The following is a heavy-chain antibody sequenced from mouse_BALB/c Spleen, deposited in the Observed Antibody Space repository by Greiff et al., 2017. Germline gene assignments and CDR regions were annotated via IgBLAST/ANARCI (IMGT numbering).Heavy chain of an antibody. D-gene: IGHD2-3*01. CDR3: ARLLPGFAY. J-gene: IGHJ3*01. CDR2: INPSNGRT. CDR1: GYTFTSYW. V-gene: IGHV1S81*02. Sequence: VQLQQPGAELVKPGASVKLSCKASGYTFTSYWMHWVKQRPGQGLEWIGEINPSNGRTNYNEKFKSKATLTVDKSSSTAYMQLSSLTSEDSAVYYCARLLPGFAYWGQGTLVTVSA.